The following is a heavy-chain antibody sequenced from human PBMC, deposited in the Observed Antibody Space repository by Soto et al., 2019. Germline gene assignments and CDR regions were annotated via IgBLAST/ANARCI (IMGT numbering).Heavy chain of an antibody. CDR3: VRDRLYAFDI. D-gene: IGHD3-10*01. J-gene: IGHJ3*02. CDR2: IRLSGSAS. V-gene: IGHV3-48*02. CDR1: GLPFRSYT. Sequence: GGSLRLSCAASGLPFRSYTMNWVRQAPGKGLEWLAYIRLSGSASYHTASVKGRFTISRDNAKSSLYLQMYSLTDEDTAVYYCVRDRLYAFDIWGQGAMVTVSS.